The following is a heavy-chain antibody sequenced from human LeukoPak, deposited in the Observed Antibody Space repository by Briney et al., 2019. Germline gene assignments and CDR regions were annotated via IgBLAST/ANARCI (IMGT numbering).Heavy chain of an antibody. CDR2: ISGSGGST. Sequence: GGSLRLSCAASRFTFSSYAMSWVRQAPGKGLEWVSAISGSGGSTYYADSVKGRFTISRDNSKNTLYLQMNSLRAEDTAVYYCAKDRAVLLWFGELSLLDYWGQGTLVTVSS. D-gene: IGHD3-10*01. V-gene: IGHV3-23*01. CDR3: AKDRAVLLWFGELSLLDY. J-gene: IGHJ4*02. CDR1: RFTFSSYA.